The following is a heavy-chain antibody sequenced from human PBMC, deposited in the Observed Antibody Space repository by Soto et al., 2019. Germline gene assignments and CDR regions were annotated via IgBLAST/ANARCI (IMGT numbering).Heavy chain of an antibody. CDR2: ISYSGST. Sequence: SETLSLTCTVSGGSISSYYWSWIRQPPGKGLEWIGYISYSGSTNYNPSLKSRVTISVDTSKNQFSLKLSSVTAADTAVYYCAREGVSSSWYNYYAMDVWGQGTTVTVSS. D-gene: IGHD6-13*01. CDR1: GGSISSYY. J-gene: IGHJ6*02. V-gene: IGHV4-59*01. CDR3: AREGVSSSWYNYYAMDV.